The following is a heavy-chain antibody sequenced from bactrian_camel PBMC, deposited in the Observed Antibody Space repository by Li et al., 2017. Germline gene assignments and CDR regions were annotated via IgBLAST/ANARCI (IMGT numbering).Heavy chain of an antibody. CDR1: GFVFSAYW. CDR2: LDSGGSTIDR. CDR3: AVDQPQSDYGANCQPEYEYVH. J-gene: IGHJ4*01. D-gene: IGHD4*01. V-gene: IGHV3S26*01. Sequence: HVQLVESGGGSVQAGGSLRLSCQGSGFVFSAYWMGWFRQAPGKEREGVAALDSGGSTIDRSYADSVKGRFTISRDNAENTLYLQMDSLTPDDTAMYHCAVDQPQSDYGANCQPEYEYVHWGQGTQVTVS.